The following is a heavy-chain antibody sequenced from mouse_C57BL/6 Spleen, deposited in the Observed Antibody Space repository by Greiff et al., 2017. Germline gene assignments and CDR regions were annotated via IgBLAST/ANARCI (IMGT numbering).Heavy chain of an antibody. CDR2: INPSSGYT. Sequence: QVHVKQSGAELAKPGASVKLSCKASGYTFTSYWMHWVKQRPGQGLEWIGYINPSSGYTKYNQKFKDKATLTADKSSSTAYMQLSSLTYEDSAVYYCAREEGAPYYAMDYWGQGTSVTVSS. CDR1: GYTFTSYW. V-gene: IGHV1-7*01. J-gene: IGHJ4*01. D-gene: IGHD3-1*01. CDR3: AREEGAPYYAMDY.